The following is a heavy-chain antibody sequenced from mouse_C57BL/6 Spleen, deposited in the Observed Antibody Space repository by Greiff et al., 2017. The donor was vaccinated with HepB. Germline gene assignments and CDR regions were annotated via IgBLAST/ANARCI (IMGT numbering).Heavy chain of an antibody. Sequence: QVQLQQPGAELVRPGTSVKLSCKASGYTFTSYWMHWVKQRPGQGLEWIGVIDPSDSYTNYNQKFKGKATLTVDTSSSTAYMELRSLTSEDSAVYYCTSSPYYYGSSYYYWGQGTTLTVSS. V-gene: IGHV1-59*01. J-gene: IGHJ2*01. CDR3: TSSPYYYGSSYYY. D-gene: IGHD1-1*01. CDR1: GYTFTSYW. CDR2: IDPSDSYT.